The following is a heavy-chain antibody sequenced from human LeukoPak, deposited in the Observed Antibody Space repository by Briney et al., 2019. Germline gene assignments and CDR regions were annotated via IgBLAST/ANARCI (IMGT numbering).Heavy chain of an antibody. D-gene: IGHD5-24*01. CDR3: ARGGMPTIQSRGALDY. V-gene: IGHV3-23*01. CDR2: ISGSGGST. CDR1: GFTFSSYA. Sequence: GGSLRLSCAASGFTFSSYAMSWVRQAPGKGLEWVSAISGSGGSTYYADSVKGRFTISRDNTKNSLFLQISSLRAGDTAVYFCARGGMPTIQSRGALDYWGQGTLVPVSS. J-gene: IGHJ4*02.